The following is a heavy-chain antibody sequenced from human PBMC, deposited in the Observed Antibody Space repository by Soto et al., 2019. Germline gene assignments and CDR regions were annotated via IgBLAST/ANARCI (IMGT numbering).Heavy chain of an antibody. J-gene: IGHJ4*02. Sequence: PGGSLRLSCAATGFTFSSYGMHWVRQAQGKGLEWVAVIWYDGSNKYYADSVKGRFAISRDNSKNTLYLQMNSLRAEDTAVYYCARDPKGVPAALVALYYFDYWGQGTLVTVS. V-gene: IGHV3-33*01. CDR3: ARDPKGVPAALVALYYFDY. D-gene: IGHD2-2*01. CDR1: GFTFSSYG. CDR2: IWYDGSNK.